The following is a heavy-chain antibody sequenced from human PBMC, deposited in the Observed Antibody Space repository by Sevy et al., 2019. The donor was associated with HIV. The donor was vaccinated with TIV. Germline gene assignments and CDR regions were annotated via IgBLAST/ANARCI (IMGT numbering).Heavy chain of an antibody. CDR2: IWYDGSKK. D-gene: IGHD2-2*01. CDR3: AGGGYCSSTRRYDPYAMDV. V-gene: IGHV3-33*01. Sequence: GGSLRLSCVASGVTFRNYGLHWVRQAPGKGLEWVALIWYDGSKKYYVDSVKGRFTISRDNSKNTLYLQMNSLRAEDTGVYFCAGGGYCSSTRRYDPYAMDVWGQGTTVTVSS. J-gene: IGHJ6*02. CDR1: GVTFRNYG.